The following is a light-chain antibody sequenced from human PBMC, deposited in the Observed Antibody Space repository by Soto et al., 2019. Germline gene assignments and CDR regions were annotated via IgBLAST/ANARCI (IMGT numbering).Light chain of an antibody. Sequence: QSALTQPRSVSGSPGQSVTISCTGTSSDVGGYHYVSWYQQHPGKAPKLMIYDVSKRPSGVPDRFSGSKSGNTASLTISGLQAEDEADYYFCSYAGSYTWVFGGGTKLTVL. V-gene: IGLV2-11*01. CDR1: SSDVGGYHY. J-gene: IGLJ2*01. CDR3: CSYAGSYTWV. CDR2: DVS.